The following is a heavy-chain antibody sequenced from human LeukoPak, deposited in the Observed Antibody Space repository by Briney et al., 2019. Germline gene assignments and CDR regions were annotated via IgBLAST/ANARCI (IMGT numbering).Heavy chain of an antibody. CDR2: VPYDANNK. Sequence: PGGSLRLSCAASEFTFSSYGMHWVRQAPGKGLEWVAFVPYDANNKYYADSVKGRFTISRDNSKNTLYLQMSSLRAEDTAVYYCARDTPAAIGAFDIWGHGTMVTVSS. D-gene: IGHD2-2*02. J-gene: IGHJ3*02. CDR3: ARDTPAAIGAFDI. CDR1: EFTFSSYG. V-gene: IGHV3-30*02.